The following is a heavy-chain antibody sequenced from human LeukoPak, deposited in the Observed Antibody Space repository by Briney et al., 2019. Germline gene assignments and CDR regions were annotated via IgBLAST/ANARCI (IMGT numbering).Heavy chain of an antibody. CDR3: ARDRSMYYDSSGYVY. CDR2: INPNSGGT. CDR1: GYTFTGYH. V-gene: IGHV1-2*02. Sequence: ASVKVSCKASGYTFTGYHMHWVRQAPGQGLEWMGWINPNSGGTNYAQKFQGRVTMTRDTSISTAYMELSRLRSDDTAVYYCARDRSMYYDSSGYVYWGQGTLVTVSS. J-gene: IGHJ4*02. D-gene: IGHD3-22*01.